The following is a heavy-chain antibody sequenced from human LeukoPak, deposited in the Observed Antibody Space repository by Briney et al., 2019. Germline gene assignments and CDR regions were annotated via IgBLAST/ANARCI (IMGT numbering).Heavy chain of an antibody. CDR1: GLTFSNHG. CDR3: ARDYADFDY. D-gene: IGHD4-17*01. Sequence: GGSLRLSCEASGLTFSNHGMSWVRQAPGKGLQWVSAITGDGTTTYYADSVKGRFTISRDNSKNMLYLQMSSLRAEDTAVYYCARDYADFDYWGQGTLVTVSP. J-gene: IGHJ4*02. V-gene: IGHV3-23*01. CDR2: ITGDGTTT.